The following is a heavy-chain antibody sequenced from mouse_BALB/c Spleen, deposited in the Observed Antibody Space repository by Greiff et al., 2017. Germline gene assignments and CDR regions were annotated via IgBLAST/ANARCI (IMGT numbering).Heavy chain of an antibody. Sequence: DVKLVESGGGLVQPGGSRKLSCAASGFTFSSFGMHWVRQAPEKGLEWVAYISSGSSTIYYADTVKGRFTISRDNPKNTLFLQMTSLRSEDTAMYYCARSAYWGQGTLVTVSA. CDR2: ISSGSSTI. J-gene: IGHJ3*01. CDR1: GFTFSSFG. V-gene: IGHV5-17*02. CDR3: ARSAY.